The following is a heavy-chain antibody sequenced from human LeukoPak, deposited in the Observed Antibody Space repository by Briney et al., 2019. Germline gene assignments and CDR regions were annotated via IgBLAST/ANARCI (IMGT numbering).Heavy chain of an antibody. Sequence: SETLSLTCAVYGGSFSGYYWSWIRQPPGKGLEWIGEINHSGSTNYNPSLKSRVTISVDTSKNQFSLKLSSVTAADTAVYYCARRGSYTYYYYYYMDVWGKGTTVTISS. CDR2: INHSGST. D-gene: IGHD3-10*01. CDR3: ARRGSYTYYYYYYMDV. CDR1: GGSFSGYY. V-gene: IGHV4-34*01. J-gene: IGHJ6*03.